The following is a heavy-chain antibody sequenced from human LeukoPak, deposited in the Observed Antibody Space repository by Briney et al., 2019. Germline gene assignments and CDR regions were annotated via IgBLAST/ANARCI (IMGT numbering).Heavy chain of an antibody. J-gene: IGHJ4*02. D-gene: IGHD1-14*01. CDR2: IRSKIYGGTP. CDR3: ARDRFLRRPEPADY. V-gene: IGHV3-49*04. CDR1: GFTFGDYA. Sequence: QPGGSLRLSCTASGFTFGDYAMTWVRQAPGKGLEWVGFIRSKIYGGTPEYAASVKGRFTISRDDSKGIAYLQMNSLRAEDTALYYCARDRFLRRPEPADYWGQGTLVTVSS.